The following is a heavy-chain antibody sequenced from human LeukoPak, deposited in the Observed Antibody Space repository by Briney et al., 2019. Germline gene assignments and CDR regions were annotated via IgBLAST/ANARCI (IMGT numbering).Heavy chain of an antibody. D-gene: IGHD3-16*02. CDR3: ASSHYVWGSYRIYYFDY. J-gene: IGHJ4*02. V-gene: IGHV1-2*06. Sequence: ASVKVSCKASGYTFTGYYMNWVRQAPGQGLEWMGRINPNSGGTNYAQKFQDRVTMTRDTSISTAYMELSRLRSDDTAVYYCASSHYVWGSYRIYYFDYWGQGTLVTVSS. CDR2: INPNSGGT. CDR1: GYTFTGYY.